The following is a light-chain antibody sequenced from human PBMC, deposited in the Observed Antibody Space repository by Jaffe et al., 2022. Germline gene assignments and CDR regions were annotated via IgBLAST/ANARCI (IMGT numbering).Light chain of an antibody. J-gene: IGLJ3*02. CDR2: STT. V-gene: IGLV1-44*01. CDR3: AAWDDSLNGHWV. Sequence: QSLLTQPPSASGTPGQRVTISCSGSNSNIGSNTVNWYRQVPGTAPQLIIYSTTQRPSGIPDRFSGSKSGTSGSLAISGLQSEDEADYYCAAWDDSLNGHWVFGGGTKLTVL. CDR1: NSNIGSNT.